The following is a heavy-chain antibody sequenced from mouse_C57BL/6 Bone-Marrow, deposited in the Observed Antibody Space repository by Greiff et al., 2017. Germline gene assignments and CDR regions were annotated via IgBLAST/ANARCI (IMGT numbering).Heavy chain of an antibody. CDR2: FYPRDGST. CDR1: GYTFTSYD. D-gene: IGHD2-2*01. V-gene: IGHV1-85*01. Sequence: QVQLQQSGPELVKPGASVKLSCKASGYTFTSYDINWVKQRPGQGLEWIGWFYPRDGSTTYTEKFKGKATLTVDTSSSTAYMELHSLTSEDSAVYFCARERFGYDVLAYWGQGTLVTVSA. J-gene: IGHJ3*01. CDR3: ARERFGYDVLAY.